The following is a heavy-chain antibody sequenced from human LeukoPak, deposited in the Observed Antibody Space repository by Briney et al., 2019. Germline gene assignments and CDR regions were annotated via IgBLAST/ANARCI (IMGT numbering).Heavy chain of an antibody. J-gene: IGHJ6*03. CDR1: GVAFSSHA. CDR2: ISGSGGRT. CDR3: AKDRGRAFYYYMDV. D-gene: IGHD3-16*01. V-gene: IGHV3-23*01. Sequence: QPGGSLRLSCAASGVAFSSHAMSWVRQAPGKGLEWVSAISGSGGRTDYADSVKGRFTISRDNPKDTLYLQMKNLRVEDTAVYYCAKDRGRAFYYYMDVWGKGTTVTASS.